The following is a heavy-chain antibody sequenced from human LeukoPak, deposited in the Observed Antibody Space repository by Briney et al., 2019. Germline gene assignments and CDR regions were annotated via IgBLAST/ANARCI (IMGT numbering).Heavy chain of an antibody. Sequence: ASVKVSCKASGYTFTSYAMNWVRQAPGQGLEWMGWISAYNGNTNYAQKLQGRVTMTTDTSTSTAYMELRSLRSDDTAVYYCARNPHYYDSSGYIPRFDYWGQGTLVTVSS. J-gene: IGHJ4*02. CDR2: ISAYNGNT. CDR1: GYTFTSYA. CDR3: ARNPHYYDSSGYIPRFDY. V-gene: IGHV1-18*01. D-gene: IGHD3-22*01.